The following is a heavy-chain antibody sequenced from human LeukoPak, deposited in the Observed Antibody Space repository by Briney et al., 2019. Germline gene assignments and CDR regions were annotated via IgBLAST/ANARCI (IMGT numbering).Heavy chain of an antibody. CDR3: ARDRDFPRDQLDY. D-gene: IGHD2-21*02. Sequence: GGSLRLSCAASGFTFSNYAMSWVRQAPGKGLEWVSAISKTGDATWYPDSVKGRFTISRDKSKNILYLQMNSLRAEDTALYYCARDRDFPRDQLDYWGQGTQVTVSS. V-gene: IGHV3-23*01. CDR1: GFTFSNYA. CDR2: ISKTGDAT. J-gene: IGHJ4*02.